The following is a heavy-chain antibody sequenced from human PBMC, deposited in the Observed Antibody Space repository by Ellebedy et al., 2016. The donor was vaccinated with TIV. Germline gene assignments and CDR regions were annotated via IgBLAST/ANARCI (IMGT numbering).Heavy chain of an antibody. CDR1: GVTVSNNY. CDR2: LYSSGST. V-gene: IGHV3-53*01. D-gene: IGHD6-19*01. Sequence: GESLKISCAASGVTVSNNYMTWVRQAPGKGLEWVAALYSSGSTLYADSVKGRITISRDNSKNTLYLQLDSLRAEDTAVYYCARGDGSAWGHGYFDCWGQGTLVTVSS. J-gene: IGHJ4*02. CDR3: ARGDGSAWGHGYFDC.